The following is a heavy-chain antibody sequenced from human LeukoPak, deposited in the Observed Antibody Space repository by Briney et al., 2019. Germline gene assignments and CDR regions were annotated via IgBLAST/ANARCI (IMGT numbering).Heavy chain of an antibody. Sequence: ASVKVSCKASGYTGNYLHWVRQAPGQGLEWMGWINPDSGGTKYAQKFQGRVTMTRDTSISTVYMELSRLRFDDTAVYYCARPLGPTNLLALDYWGQGTLVTVPS. J-gene: IGHJ4*02. CDR3: ARPLGPTNLLALDY. CDR2: INPDSGGT. D-gene: IGHD3-3*02. CDR1: GYTGNY. V-gene: IGHV1-2*02.